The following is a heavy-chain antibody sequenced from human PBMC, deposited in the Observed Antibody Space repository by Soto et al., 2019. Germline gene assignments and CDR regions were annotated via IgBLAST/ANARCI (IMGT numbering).Heavy chain of an antibody. Sequence: QVQLQESGPGLVKPSQTLSLTCTVSGGSISSHDYYWSWLRQYPGKGLEWIGYIYYTGNTYLNPSLKSRLNISVDTSKNEFSLRLSSVTAADTALYYCARVVRHYDGRGTYFEWFDPWGQGTLVTVSS. CDR2: IYYTGNT. J-gene: IGHJ5*02. D-gene: IGHD3-22*01. CDR3: ARVVRHYDGRGTYFEWFDP. V-gene: IGHV4-31*03. CDR1: GGSISSHDYY.